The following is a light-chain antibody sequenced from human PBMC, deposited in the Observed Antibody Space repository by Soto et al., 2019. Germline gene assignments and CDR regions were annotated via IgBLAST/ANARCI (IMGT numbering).Light chain of an antibody. Sequence: HSVLTQPPSASGTPGQKVCISCSGSSSNIGGTNYAYWYQQLPGAAHKLLMHSNNLRPSGVPERISGSKFGTAASLAISGLRSEDEAVYYCASWDDRLGAVIFGGGTK. CDR1: SSNIGGTNY. J-gene: IGLJ2*01. CDR2: SNN. V-gene: IGLV1-47*02. CDR3: ASWDDRLGAVI.